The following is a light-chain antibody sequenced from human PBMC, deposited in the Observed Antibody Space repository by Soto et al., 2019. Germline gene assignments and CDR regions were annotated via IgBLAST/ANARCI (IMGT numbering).Light chain of an antibody. Sequence: QSVLTQPPSVSGAPGQRVTISCTGSSSNIGAGYDVHWYQQLPGTAPKLLIYGNSNRPSGAPDRFSGSKSGTSASLAITGLQAEDEADYYCQSYDSSLSGYVFGTGTKVT. J-gene: IGLJ1*01. V-gene: IGLV1-40*01. CDR3: QSYDSSLSGYV. CDR1: SSNIGAGYD. CDR2: GNS.